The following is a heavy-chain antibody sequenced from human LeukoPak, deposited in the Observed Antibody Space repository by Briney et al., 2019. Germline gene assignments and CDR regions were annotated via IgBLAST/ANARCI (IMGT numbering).Heavy chain of an antibody. D-gene: IGHD2-15*01. J-gene: IGHJ3*02. CDR1: GGSFSGYY. CDR2: INHSGST. V-gene: IGHV4-34*01. Sequence: SETLSLTCAVYGGSFSGYYWSWIRQPPGKGLEWIGEINHSGSTNYNSSLKSRVTISVDTSKNQFSLKLSSVTAADTAVYYCARGRTKYCSGGSCYPGGAFDIWGQGTMVTVSS. CDR3: ARGRTKYCSGGSCYPGGAFDI.